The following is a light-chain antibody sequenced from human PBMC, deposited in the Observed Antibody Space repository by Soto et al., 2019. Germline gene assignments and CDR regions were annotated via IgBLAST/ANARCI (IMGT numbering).Light chain of an antibody. CDR3: QQYNNWPPLT. J-gene: IGKJ4*02. V-gene: IGKV3-15*01. Sequence: IVMTQSPATLSVSPGERVTLSCRASQSVSNNLAWYQQKPGQAPRLLIYAASTRATGLPARFSGSGSGTRFTLTIRSLQSEDFAVYYCQQYNNWPPLTFGGGTKVEIK. CDR2: AAS. CDR1: QSVSNN.